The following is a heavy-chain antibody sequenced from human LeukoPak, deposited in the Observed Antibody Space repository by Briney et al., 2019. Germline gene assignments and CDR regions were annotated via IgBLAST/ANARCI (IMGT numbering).Heavy chain of an antibody. J-gene: IGHJ5*02. CDR1: GFTFTSYW. Sequence: PGGSLRLSCAASGFTFTSYWMSWVRQVPGKGLEWVANIKQDGSEKYYVDSVKGRFTISRDNAKNSLYLQMNSLRAEDTAVYYCARDTAAGSSNWFDPWGQGTLVTVSS. CDR3: ARDTAAGSSNWFDP. CDR2: IKQDGSEK. V-gene: IGHV3-7*01. D-gene: IGHD6-13*01.